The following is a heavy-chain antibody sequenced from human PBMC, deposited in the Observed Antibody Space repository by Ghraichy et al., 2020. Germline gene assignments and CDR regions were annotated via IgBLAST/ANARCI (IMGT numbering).Heavy chain of an antibody. V-gene: IGHV1-2*02. Sequence: SVKVSCKASGYTFTAYYIHWVRQAPGQGLEWMGRINPNSGGTNYTQKFQGRVTMTRDTSISTAYMELSRLRSDDAAVYFCARLITISGPWHYALDAWGQGTPVTVSS. CDR2: INPNSGGT. J-gene: IGHJ6*02. CDR1: GYTFTAYY. D-gene: IGHD3-3*01. CDR3: ARLITISGPWHYALDA.